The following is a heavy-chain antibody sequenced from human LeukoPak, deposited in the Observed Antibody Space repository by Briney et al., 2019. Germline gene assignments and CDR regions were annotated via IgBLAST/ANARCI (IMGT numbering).Heavy chain of an antibody. CDR2: ISGTGGST. V-gene: IGHV3-23*01. CDR1: GFTFSNYA. CDR3: AKVRTGHYFDY. J-gene: IGHJ4*02. D-gene: IGHD1-1*01. Sequence: PGGSLRLSCAASGFTFSNYAMSWFRQAPGKGLEWVSSISGTGGSTYYADSVKGRFTISRDKSNNTLFLQMNSLRAEDTAVYYCAKVRTGHYFDYWGQGTLVTVSS.